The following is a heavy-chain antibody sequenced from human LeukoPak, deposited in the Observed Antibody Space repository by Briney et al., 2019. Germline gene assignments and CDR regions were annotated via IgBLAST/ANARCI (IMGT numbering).Heavy chain of an antibody. J-gene: IGHJ3*02. CDR3: ARVMYYYGSGSYKIHDAFDI. CDR2: INPNSGGT. CDR1: GYTFTGYY. D-gene: IGHD3-10*01. V-gene: IGHV1-2*02. Sequence: ASVRVSCKASGYTFTGYYMHWVRQAPGQGLEWMGWINPNSGGTNYAQKFQGRVTMTRDTSISTAYMELSRLRSDDTAVYYCARVMYYYGSGSYKIHDAFDIWGQGTMVTVSS.